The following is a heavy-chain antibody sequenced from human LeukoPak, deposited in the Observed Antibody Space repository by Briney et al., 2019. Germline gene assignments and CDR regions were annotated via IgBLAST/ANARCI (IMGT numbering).Heavy chain of an antibody. CDR2: IYTSGST. CDR3: ARHSYNYYGLDV. Sequence: SETLSLTCTVSGGSISSGSYYWSWIRQPAGKGLERIGRIYTSGSTNYNPSLKSRVTISVDTSKNQFSLRLTSVTAADTALYYCARHSYNYYGLDVWGQGTTITVSS. J-gene: IGHJ6*02. CDR1: GGSISSGSYY. D-gene: IGHD1-26*01. V-gene: IGHV4-61*02.